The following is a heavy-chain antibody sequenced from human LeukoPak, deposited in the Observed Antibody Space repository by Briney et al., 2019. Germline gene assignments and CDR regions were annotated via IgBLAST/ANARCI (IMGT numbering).Heavy chain of an antibody. CDR1: GGSISSGDYY. J-gene: IGHJ2*01. CDR3: ARGYCSSTSCYYWYFGL. Sequence: SETLSLTCTVSGGSISSGDYYWSWIRQPPGKGLEWIGYIYYSGSTYYNPSLKSRVTISVDTSKNQFSLKLSSVTAADTAVYYCARGYCSSTSCYYWYFGLWGRGTLVTVSS. CDR2: IYYSGST. D-gene: IGHD2-2*01. V-gene: IGHV4-30-4*01.